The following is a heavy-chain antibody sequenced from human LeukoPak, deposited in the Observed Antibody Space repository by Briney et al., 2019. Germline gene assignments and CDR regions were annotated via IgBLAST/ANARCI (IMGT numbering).Heavy chain of an antibody. CDR2: ISTDGTSA. CDR1: GFRFSDYW. CDR3: ARFSSAGEDY. Sequence: GGSLRLSCAASGFRFSDYWMFWVRQAPGKGPVWVSHISTDGTSATYADSVKGRFTISRGNAKNTMYLHMNSLRVEDTAVYYCARFSSAGEDYWGQGTLVTVSS. J-gene: IGHJ4*02. D-gene: IGHD2-15*01. V-gene: IGHV3-74*01.